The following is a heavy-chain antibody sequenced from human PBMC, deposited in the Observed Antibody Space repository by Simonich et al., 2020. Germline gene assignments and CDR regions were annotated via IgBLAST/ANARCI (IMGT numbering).Heavy chain of an antibody. Sequence: QVQLVESGGGVVQPGRSLRLSCAASGFTFSSYAMHWVRQAPGKGLGWGAVISYDGSNKYYADSVKGRFTISRDNSKNTLYLQMNSLRAEDTAVYYCAREDLTGDAFDIWGQGTMVTVSS. CDR3: AREDLTGDAFDI. D-gene: IGHD7-27*01. J-gene: IGHJ3*02. V-gene: IGHV3-30*07. CDR1: GFTFSSYA. CDR2: ISYDGSNK.